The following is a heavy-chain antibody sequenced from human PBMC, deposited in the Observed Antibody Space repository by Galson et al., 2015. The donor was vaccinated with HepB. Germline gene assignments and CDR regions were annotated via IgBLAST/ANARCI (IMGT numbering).Heavy chain of an antibody. Sequence: QSGAEVKKPGESLKISCKGSGYTFTSYWIGWVRQMPGKGLEWMGIIYPGDSDTRYSPSFQGQVTISADKTISTAYLQWSSLKASDTAMYYCAKYRCCGGDESYSCDGLDVWGQGTTVTVSS. J-gene: IGHJ6*02. V-gene: IGHV5-51*01. D-gene: IGHD2-21*01. CDR2: IYPGDSDT. CDR1: GYTFTSYW. CDR3: AKYRCCGGDESYSCDGLDV.